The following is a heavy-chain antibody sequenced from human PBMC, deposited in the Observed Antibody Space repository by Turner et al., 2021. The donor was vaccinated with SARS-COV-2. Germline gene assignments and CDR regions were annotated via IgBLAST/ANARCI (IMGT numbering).Heavy chain of an antibody. V-gene: IGHV3-9*01. CDR3: EKVGASGGNLAYFES. CDR2: ISWVGVSL. CDR1: GFIFDDYA. D-gene: IGHD2-21*02. J-gene: IGHJ4*02. Sequence: EVQLVESGGGWVQPGESLRLSCAASGFIFDDYAMHWVRQTPGKGLGWVSGISWVGVSLRFGDLGRGQFTVSRNRAKNSLYLQLDSLRIENTAFNYCEKVGASGGNLAYFESWGRETLVTVS.